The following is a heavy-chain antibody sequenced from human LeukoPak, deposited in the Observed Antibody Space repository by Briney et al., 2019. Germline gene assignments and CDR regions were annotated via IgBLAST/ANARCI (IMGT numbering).Heavy chain of an antibody. CDR3: VREMEGEYGSGTLFDL. Sequence: KTGGSLRLSCAASEFVFGDFYMSWVRQAPGKGLEWISYISSGGDTIYYADSVKGRLTISRDNAKNSLYLQMNNLRAEDTAVYYCVREMEGEYGSGTLFDLWGQGNMVTVSS. CDR2: ISSGGDTI. J-gene: IGHJ5*02. CDR1: EFVFGDFY. V-gene: IGHV3-11*01. D-gene: IGHD3-10*01.